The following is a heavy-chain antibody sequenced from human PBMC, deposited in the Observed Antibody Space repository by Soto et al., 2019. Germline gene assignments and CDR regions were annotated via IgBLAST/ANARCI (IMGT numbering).Heavy chain of an antibody. CDR3: ARGGVLRFLVRPPSGFDY. V-gene: IGHV4-31*03. D-gene: IGHD3-3*01. CDR2: IYYSGST. CDR1: GGSISSGGYY. J-gene: IGHJ4*02. Sequence: PSETLSLTCTVSGGSISSGGYYWSWIRQHPGKGLEWIGYIYYSGSTYYNPSLKSRVTISVDTSKNQFSLKLSSVTAADTAVYYCARGGVLRFLVRPPSGFDYWGQGTLVTVSS.